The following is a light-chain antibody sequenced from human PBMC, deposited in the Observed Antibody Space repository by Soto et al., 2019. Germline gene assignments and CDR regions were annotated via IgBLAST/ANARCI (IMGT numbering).Light chain of an antibody. J-gene: IGKJ1*01. CDR3: QQYNSYPWT. Sequence: DIQLTQCPSFLSSSDGARDTITCRASQYISDYLAWYQQRPGKAPKLLIYDASSLESGVPSRFSGSGSGTEFTLTISSLQPDDFATYYCQQYNSYPWTFGQGTKVDIK. V-gene: IGKV1-9*01. CDR1: QYISDY. CDR2: DAS.